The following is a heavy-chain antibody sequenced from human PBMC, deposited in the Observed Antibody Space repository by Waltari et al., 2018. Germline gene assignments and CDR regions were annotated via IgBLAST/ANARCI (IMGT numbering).Heavy chain of an antibody. Sequence: QVQLQESGPGLVKPSETLSLTCTVSGGSISSYYWSWIRPPPGKGLEWIGYIYYSGSTIYNPSLKSRVTISVDTSKNQFALKLSSVTAADTAVYYCARGGLRFLDGLDCWGQGTLVTVSS. CDR3: ARGGLRFLDGLDC. CDR1: GGSISSYY. CDR2: IYYSGST. V-gene: IGHV4-59*01. D-gene: IGHD3-3*01. J-gene: IGHJ4*02.